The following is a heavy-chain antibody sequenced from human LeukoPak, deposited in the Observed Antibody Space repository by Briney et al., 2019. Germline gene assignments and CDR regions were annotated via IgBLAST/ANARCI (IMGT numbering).Heavy chain of an antibody. Sequence: PGGSLRLSCAASGVTLSPYGMHWVRQAPGKGLEWVAVISYEGGTQHYADSVKGRFIISRDNSKNTVYLEMNSLRADDTAVYYCARGGTSTWYHIDSWGQGTLVAVSS. V-gene: IGHV3-30*03. CDR2: ISYEGGTQ. CDR1: GVTLSPYG. CDR3: ARGGTSTWYHIDS. J-gene: IGHJ4*02. D-gene: IGHD6-13*01.